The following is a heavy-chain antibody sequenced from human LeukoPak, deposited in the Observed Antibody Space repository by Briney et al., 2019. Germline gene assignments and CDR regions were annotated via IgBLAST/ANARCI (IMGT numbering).Heavy chain of an antibody. CDR1: GFTFSSYS. Sequence: PGGSLRLSCAAYGFTFSSYSMNWVRQAPGKGLEWVSFISTSSSYIYYADSVKGRFTISRDNAKNSLYLEMNSLRAEDTAVYYCARAGVDTSGYYYQGFDYWGQGTLVTVSS. J-gene: IGHJ4*02. CDR3: ARAGVDTSGYYYQGFDY. D-gene: IGHD3-3*01. V-gene: IGHV3-21*01. CDR2: ISTSSSYI.